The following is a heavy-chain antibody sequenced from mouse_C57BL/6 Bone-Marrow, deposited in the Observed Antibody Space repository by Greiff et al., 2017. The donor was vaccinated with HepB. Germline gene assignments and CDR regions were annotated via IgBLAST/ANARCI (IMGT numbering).Heavy chain of an antibody. J-gene: IGHJ2*01. D-gene: IGHD1-1*01. CDR3: ARSRPGGGSGIDY. V-gene: IGHV1-52*01. CDR2: IYPSDSET. CDR1: GYTFTSYW. Sequence: QVQLQQPGAELVRPGSSVKLSCKASGYTFTSYWMHWVKQRPIQGLEWIGNIYPSDSETHYNQKFKDKATLTVDKSSSTAYMKLSSLTSEDSAVYYCARSRPGGGSGIDYWGQGTTLTVSS.